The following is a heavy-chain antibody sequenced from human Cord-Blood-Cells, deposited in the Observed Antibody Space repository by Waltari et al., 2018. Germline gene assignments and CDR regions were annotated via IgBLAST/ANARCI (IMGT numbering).Heavy chain of an antibody. Sequence: EVQLVESGGGLVKPGGSLRLSCAASGFTFSSYSMNWVRQSPGKGLEWVSSINSSSSYIYYADSVKGRFTISRDNAKNSLYLQMNSLRAEDTAVYYCARDRYCSSTSCYDYWGQGTLVTVSS. V-gene: IGHV3-21*01. CDR1: GFTFSSYS. CDR2: INSSSSYI. J-gene: IGHJ4*02. CDR3: ARDRYCSSTSCYDY. D-gene: IGHD2-2*01.